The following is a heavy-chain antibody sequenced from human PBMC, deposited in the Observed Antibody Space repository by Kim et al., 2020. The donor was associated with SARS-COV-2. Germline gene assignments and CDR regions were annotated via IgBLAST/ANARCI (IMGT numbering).Heavy chain of an antibody. D-gene: IGHD5-12*01. Sequence: SETLSLTCSVSGGSVSSGDYYWSWIRQPPGKGLEWIGYIYYSGSTYYNPSLNSRATISKDTSKNQFSLNVSSVTAADTAVYYCAREGRGGYGFFDYWGQGIPVTVSS. V-gene: IGHV4-30-4*01. CDR1: GGSVSSGDYY. J-gene: IGHJ4*02. CDR3: AREGRGGYGFFDY. CDR2: IYYSGST.